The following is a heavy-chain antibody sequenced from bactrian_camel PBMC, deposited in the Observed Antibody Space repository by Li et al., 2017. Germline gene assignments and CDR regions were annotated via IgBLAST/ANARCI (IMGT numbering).Heavy chain of an antibody. V-gene: IGHV3S53*01. D-gene: IGHD1*01. CDR3: AASLSGCPLGSDFGRYYEY. J-gene: IGHJ4*01. CDR1: RFTYTRYC. CDR2: IDNDGSK. Sequence: HVQLVESGGGSVQAGGSLSLSCAAPRFTYTRYCMAWYRQAPGKEREGIAAIDNDGSKSYADSAKGRFTISQDNAKNTVYLQMNSLKPEDTAMYYCAASLSGCPLGSDFGRYYEYWGQGTQVTVS.